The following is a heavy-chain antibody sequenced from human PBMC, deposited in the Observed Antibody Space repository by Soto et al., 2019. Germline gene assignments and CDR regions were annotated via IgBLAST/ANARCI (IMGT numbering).Heavy chain of an antibody. CDR3: AKVRQRFLDILTGATNFDS. CDR2: ISSDGDLR. D-gene: IGHD3-9*01. J-gene: IGHJ4*02. Sequence: EVHLLGSGGDLVKLGGSLRLSCEVSGFTFNNFAMSWVRQSPGKGLEWVSTISSDGDLRHYAESVKGRFTISRDNSKSSLFLQMNSLRAEDTALYFCAKVRQRFLDILTGATNFDSWGQGTLVTVSS. CDR1: GFTFNNFA. V-gene: IGHV3-23*01.